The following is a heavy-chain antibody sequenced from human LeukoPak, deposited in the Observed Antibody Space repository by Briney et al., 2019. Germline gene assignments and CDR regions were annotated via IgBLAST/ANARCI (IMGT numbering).Heavy chain of an antibody. CDR1: GGSISSYY. V-gene: IGHV4-59*08. CDR3: ARGVEYYDSSGYYFRQGEFDY. CDR2: IYCSGST. D-gene: IGHD3-22*01. Sequence: SETLSLTCTASGGSISSYYWSWIRQPPGKGLEWIGYIYCSGSTNYNPSLKSRVTISVDTSKNQFSLKLSSVTAADTAVYYCARGVEYYDSSGYYFRQGEFDYWGQGTLVTVSS. J-gene: IGHJ4*02.